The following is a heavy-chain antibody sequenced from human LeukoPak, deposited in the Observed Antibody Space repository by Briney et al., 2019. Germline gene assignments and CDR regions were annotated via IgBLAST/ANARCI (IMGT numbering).Heavy chain of an antibody. CDR3: ARDQPLSEVTRREVRGGLDY. CDR1: GFTFSSYG. CDR2: IWYDGSNK. Sequence: PGGSLRLSCAASGFTFSSYGMHWVRQAPGKGLEWVAVIWYDGSNKYYADSVKGRFTISRDNSKNTLYLQMNSLRAEDTAVYYCARDQPLSEVTRREVRGGLDYWGQGTLVTVSS. D-gene: IGHD3-10*01. J-gene: IGHJ4*02. V-gene: IGHV3-33*01.